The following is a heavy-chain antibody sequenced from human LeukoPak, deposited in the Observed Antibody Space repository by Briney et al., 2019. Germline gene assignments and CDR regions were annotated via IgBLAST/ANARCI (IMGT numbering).Heavy chain of an antibody. J-gene: IGHJ5*02. Sequence: GASVKVSCKASGYTFTGYYMHWVRQAPGQGLEWMGWINPNSGGTNYAQKFQGRVTMTRDTSISTAYMELSRLRSDDTAVYYCARDWPSRSGLLWFGELVSSAPNWFDPWGQGTLVTVSS. CDR1: GYTFTGYY. CDR3: ARDWPSRSGLLWFGELVSSAPNWFDP. CDR2: INPNSGGT. V-gene: IGHV1-2*02. D-gene: IGHD3-10*01.